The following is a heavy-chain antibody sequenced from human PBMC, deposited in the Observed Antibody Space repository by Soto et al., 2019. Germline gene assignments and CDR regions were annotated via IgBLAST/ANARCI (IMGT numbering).Heavy chain of an antibody. CDR3: ARAHPPRRCFDY. D-gene: IGHD2-8*01. CDR2: IYYSGST. CDR1: GGSISSGGYY. V-gene: IGHV4-31*03. J-gene: IGHJ4*02. Sequence: SETLSLTCTVSGGSISSGGYYWSWIRQHPGKGLEWIGYIYYSGSTYYNPSLKSRVTISVDTSKNQFSLKLSSVTAADTAVYYCARAHPPRRCFDYWGQGTLVTVSS.